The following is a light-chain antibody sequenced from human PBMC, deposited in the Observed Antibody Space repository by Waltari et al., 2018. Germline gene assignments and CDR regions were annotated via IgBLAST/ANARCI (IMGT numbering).Light chain of an antibody. CDR3: CSYAGTWV. CDR1: RSDSGTYNY. V-gene: IGLV2-11*01. Sequence: QSALTQPRSVSGSPGQSVPISSRSDSGTYNYASWYQQHPGKAPKLMIYDVSNRPSGVPDRFSGSKSGNTASLTISGLQPEDEADYYCCSYAGTWVFGGGTKLTVV. J-gene: IGLJ3*02. CDR2: DVS.